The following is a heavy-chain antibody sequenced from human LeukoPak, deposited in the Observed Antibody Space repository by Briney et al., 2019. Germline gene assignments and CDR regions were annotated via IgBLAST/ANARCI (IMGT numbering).Heavy chain of an antibody. J-gene: IGHJ4*02. V-gene: IGHV3-74*01. CDR2: IHSDGRTT. CDR1: GFTFSSYW. CDR3: ARDPRGGTLDY. Sequence: GGSLRLSCAAFGFTFSSYWMHWVRQAPGKGLVWVSRIHSDGRTTDYADSVKGRFTISRDNAKNTLKLQMNSLRAEDTAVYYCARDPRGGTLDYWGQGALVTVSS. D-gene: IGHD3-10*01.